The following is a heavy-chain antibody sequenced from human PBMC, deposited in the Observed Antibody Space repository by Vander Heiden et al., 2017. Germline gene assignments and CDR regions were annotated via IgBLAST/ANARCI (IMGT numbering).Heavy chain of an antibody. V-gene: IGHV1-69*01. J-gene: IGHJ6*02. CDR1: GGTFSSYA. CDR3: ARDLGSSTTLINYYYYGMDV. Sequence: QVQLVQSGAEVKKPGSSVKVSCKASGGTFSSYAISWVRQAPGQGLEWMGGIIPIFGTANYAQKFQGRVTITADESTSTAYMELSSLRSEDTAVYYCARDLGSSTTLINYYYYGMDVWGQGTTVAVSS. CDR2: IIPIFGTA. D-gene: IGHD2-2*01.